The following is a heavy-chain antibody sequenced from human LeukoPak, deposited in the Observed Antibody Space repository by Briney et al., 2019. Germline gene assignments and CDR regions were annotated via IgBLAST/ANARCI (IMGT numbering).Heavy chain of an antibody. D-gene: IGHD1-14*01. CDR3: ARQPPQYYGMDV. CDR2: IYTSGST. J-gene: IGHJ6*02. Sequence: SETLSLTCTGSGGSFSNYYWSWIRQPAGKGLEWIGRIYTSGSTNYNPSVKSRVTMSVDTSNNQFSLKLTSVTAADTAVYYCARQPPQYYGMDVWGQGTTATVSS. V-gene: IGHV4-4*07. CDR1: GGSFSNYY.